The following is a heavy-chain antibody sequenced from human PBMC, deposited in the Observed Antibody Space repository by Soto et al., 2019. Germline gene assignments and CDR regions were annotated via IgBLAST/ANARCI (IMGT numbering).Heavy chain of an antibody. Sequence: PGGSLRLSCSASGFAFSSSTMSCVRQGPEGAREWVSAIIGTDYNTYYGDCVKGRFTISRDHSKNTLYLQMNRLRAEDTAVYYCAKNSEATIRVGYDDWGHGTLVTVSS. V-gene: IGHV3-23*01. CDR3: AKNSEATIRVGYDD. CDR1: GFAFSSST. D-gene: IGHD5-12*01. J-gene: IGHJ4*01. CDR2: IIGTDYNT.